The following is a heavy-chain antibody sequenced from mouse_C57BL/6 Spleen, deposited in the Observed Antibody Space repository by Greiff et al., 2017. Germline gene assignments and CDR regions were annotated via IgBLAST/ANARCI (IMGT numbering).Heavy chain of an antibody. CDR1: GFTFSDYY. Sequence: EVKLMESEGGLVQPGSSMKLSCTASGFTFSDYYMAWVRQVPEKGLEWVANINYDGSSTYYLDSLKSRFIISRDNAKNILYLQMSSLKSEDTATYYCARERYDYDWAMDYWGQGTSVTVSS. CDR3: ARERYDYDWAMDY. J-gene: IGHJ4*01. CDR2: INYDGSST. D-gene: IGHD2-4*01. V-gene: IGHV5-16*01.